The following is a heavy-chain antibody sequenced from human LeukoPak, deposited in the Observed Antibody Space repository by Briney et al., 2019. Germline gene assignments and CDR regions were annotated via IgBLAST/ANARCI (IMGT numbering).Heavy chain of an antibody. V-gene: IGHV3-21*01. D-gene: IGHD3-22*01. CDR3: ARVRARSLDY. Sequence: PGGSLRLSCAASGFTFSSYNMNWVRQAPGKGLEWVSSISSSGSDIYYADSVKGRFTISRDNAKSSLFLQMNSLRAEDSALYYCARVRARSLDYWGQGTLVTVSS. CDR1: GFTFSSYN. CDR2: ISSSGSDI. J-gene: IGHJ4*02.